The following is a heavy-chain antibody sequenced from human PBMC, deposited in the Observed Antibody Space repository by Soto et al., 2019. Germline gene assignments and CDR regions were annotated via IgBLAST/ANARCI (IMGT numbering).Heavy chain of an antibody. V-gene: IGHV3-7*01. CDR2: IKQDGGET. D-gene: IGHD1-26*01. Sequence: EVQLVESGGGLVQRGGSLRLSCAASGFTFNTYWMAWVRQAPGKGPEWVASIKQDGGETFYMDSVRGRFTISRDNAKNSLYLQMNSLRAEDMAVYYCAREVRATFDPWGQGTLVTGSS. CDR3: AREVRATFDP. CDR1: GFTFNTYW. J-gene: IGHJ5*02.